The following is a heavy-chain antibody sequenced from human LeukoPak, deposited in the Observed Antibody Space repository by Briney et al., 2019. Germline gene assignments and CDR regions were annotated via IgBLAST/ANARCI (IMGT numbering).Heavy chain of an antibody. Sequence: ASMKISCKVSGYTSTDYYMHWVQQAPGKGLEWMGLVDPEDGETIYAEKFQGRVTITADTSTDTAYMELSSLRSEDTAVYYCATVGRWGSRVDYWGQGTLVTVSS. CDR2: VDPEDGET. J-gene: IGHJ4*02. CDR1: GYTSTDYY. D-gene: IGHD7-27*01. CDR3: ATVGRWGSRVDY. V-gene: IGHV1-69-2*01.